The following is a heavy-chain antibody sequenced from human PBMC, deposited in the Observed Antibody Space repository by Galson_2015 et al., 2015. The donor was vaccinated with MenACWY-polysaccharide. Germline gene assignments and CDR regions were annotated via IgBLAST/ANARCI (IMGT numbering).Heavy chain of an antibody. CDR3: TRHLQLPFDY. J-gene: IGHJ4*02. Sequence: ALRLSCAASGFRFSDSAMHWVRRASGKGLEWVGRIRNKANNYATTYAESLEGRFTISRDDSKNTAYLQMNSLRIEDTAVYYCTRHLQLPFDYWGQGTLVTVSS. V-gene: IGHV3-73*01. CDR1: GFRFSDSA. CDR2: IRNKANNYAT.